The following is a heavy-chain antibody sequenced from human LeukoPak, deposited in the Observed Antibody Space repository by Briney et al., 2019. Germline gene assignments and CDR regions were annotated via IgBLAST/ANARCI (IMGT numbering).Heavy chain of an antibody. J-gene: IGHJ4*02. Sequence: PSETLSLTCTVSGGSISFYYWSWIRQPPGKGLEWIGYIYGSGTTNYNPSLKSPVTISVDTSKNQFSLKLSSVTAADTAVYYCARRLGSSSTGFDYWGQGTLVTVSS. D-gene: IGHD2-2*01. CDR1: GGSISFYY. CDR2: IYGSGTT. V-gene: IGHV4-59*08. CDR3: ARRLGSSSTGFDY.